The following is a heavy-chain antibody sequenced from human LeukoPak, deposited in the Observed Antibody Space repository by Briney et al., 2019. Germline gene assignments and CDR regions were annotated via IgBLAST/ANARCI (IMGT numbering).Heavy chain of an antibody. Sequence: SETLSLTCTVSGVSINTYFWSWIRQPPGKGLEWIGYVYYTGITNYNPSLKSRVSISLDTSKNQFSLRLNSVTAAETAVYYFASHLCGTTFHWVQGTLVGVSS. CDR3: ASHLCGTTFH. CDR2: VYYTGIT. V-gene: IGHV4-59*01. CDR1: GVSINTYF. D-gene: IGHD1/OR15-1a*01. J-gene: IGHJ4*02.